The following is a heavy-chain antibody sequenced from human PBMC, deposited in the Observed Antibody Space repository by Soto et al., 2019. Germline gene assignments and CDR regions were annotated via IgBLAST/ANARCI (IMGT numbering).Heavy chain of an antibody. J-gene: IGHJ6*02. V-gene: IGHV1-69*13. CDR2: IIPIFGTA. CDR1: GGTFSSYA. D-gene: IGHD3-16*01. CDR3: ARKRGTIKPEDYYYYGMDV. Sequence: SVKVSCKASGGTFSSYAISWVRQAPGQGLEWMGGIIPIFGTANYAQKFQGRVTITADESTSTAYMELSSLRSEDTAVYYCARKRGTIKPEDYYYYGMDVWGQGTTVTVSS.